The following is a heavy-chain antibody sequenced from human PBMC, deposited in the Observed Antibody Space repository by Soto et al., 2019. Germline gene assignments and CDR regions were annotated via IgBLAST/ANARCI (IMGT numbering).Heavy chain of an antibody. CDR3: VRQFSVYGDYGRYFDF. V-gene: IGHV4-39*01. J-gene: IGHJ4*02. D-gene: IGHD4-17*01. CDR1: GGSNAGSWDY. CDR2: IYYSGST. Sequence: SENPSPTRPVSGGSNAGSWDYSGRVPPPPGKGLEWIGTIYYSGSTYYNPSLKSRVTISVDTSKNQFSLKLSSVTAADTAVYYCVRQFSVYGDYGRYFDFWGQGTLVTVSS.